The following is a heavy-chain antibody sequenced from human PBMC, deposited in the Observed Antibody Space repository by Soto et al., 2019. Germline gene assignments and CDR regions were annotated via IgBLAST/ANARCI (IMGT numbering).Heavy chain of an antibody. CDR1: GYTFTSNG. D-gene: IGHD5-18*01. J-gene: IGHJ4*02. V-gene: IGHV1-18*01. CDR2: ISAYNGNT. Sequence: QVQVVQSGAEVKKPGASVKVSCKASGYTFTSNGISWVRQAPGQGLEWMGWISAYNGNTNYAQKLQGRVTMTTDTSTSTGYMGRGSLRSDDTAVYYCARDNGYIYGTGRVDYWGQGTLVTVSS. CDR3: ARDNGYIYGTGRVDY.